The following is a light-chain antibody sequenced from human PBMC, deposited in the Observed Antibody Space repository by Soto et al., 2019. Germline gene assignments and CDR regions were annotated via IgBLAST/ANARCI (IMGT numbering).Light chain of an antibody. J-gene: IGKJ1*01. Sequence: DIQMTQSPSSLSASVGDRVTITCRASQTVGSYLNWYRHKPGTAPKLLIYTASSLQSGAPSRFSGSGSGTDFTLTISRLEPEDFAMYYCQQCGGSPTFGQGTKVDIK. CDR2: TAS. V-gene: IGKV1-39*01. CDR1: QTVGSY. CDR3: QQCGGSPT.